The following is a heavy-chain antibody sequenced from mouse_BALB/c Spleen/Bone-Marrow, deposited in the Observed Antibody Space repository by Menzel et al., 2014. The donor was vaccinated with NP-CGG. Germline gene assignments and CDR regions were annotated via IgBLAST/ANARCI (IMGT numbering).Heavy chain of an antibody. V-gene: IGHV5-6-5*01. CDR1: GFTFSSYA. Sequence: EVMLVESGGGLVKPGGSLKLSCAASGFTFSSYAMSWVRQTPEKRLEWVASISSGGSTYYPDSVKGRFTISRDNARNILYLQMSSLRSEDTAMYYCARWSYGSGFAYWGQGTLVTVSA. D-gene: IGHD1-1*01. CDR2: ISSGGST. CDR3: ARWSYGSGFAY. J-gene: IGHJ3*01.